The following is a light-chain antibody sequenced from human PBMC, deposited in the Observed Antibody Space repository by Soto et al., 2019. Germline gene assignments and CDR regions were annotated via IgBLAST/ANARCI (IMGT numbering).Light chain of an antibody. J-gene: IGLJ3*02. CDR2: GNS. CDR1: RSNIGAGYD. Sequence: QSVLTQPPSVSGAPGQRVTISCTGSRSNIGAGYDVHWYQQLPGTAPKLLIYGNSNRPSGVPDRFSGSKSGTSASLAIPGLQAEDEADYYGQSYDTSLGGGVFGGGTKLTVL. CDR3: QSYDTSLGGGV. V-gene: IGLV1-40*01.